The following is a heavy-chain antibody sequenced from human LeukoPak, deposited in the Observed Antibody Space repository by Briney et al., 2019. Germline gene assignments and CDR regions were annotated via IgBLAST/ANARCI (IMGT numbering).Heavy chain of an antibody. D-gene: IGHD3-10*01. CDR2: YTSGST. CDR3: ARAIVRGFRDPGYFDY. Sequence: YTSGSTNYIPSLKTRVPISVHTSKNQFSLKLSSVTAADTAVYYCARAIVRGFRDPGYFDYWGQGTLVTVSS. J-gene: IGHJ4*02. V-gene: IGHV4-61*02.